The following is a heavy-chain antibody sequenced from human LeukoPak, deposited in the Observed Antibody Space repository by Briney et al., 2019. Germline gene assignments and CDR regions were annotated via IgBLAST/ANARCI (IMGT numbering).Heavy chain of an antibody. Sequence: PGGSLRLSCAASGFPFSNYAMTWVRQAPGKGLERVSGISGSGDRTYYADSVKGRFTISRDNSKNMLYLQMNGLRVEDTVLYYCAKGLGTSGYHDYWGQGTLVTVSS. CDR2: ISGSGDRT. CDR1: GFPFSNYA. CDR3: AKGLGTSGYHDY. D-gene: IGHD3-22*01. V-gene: IGHV3-23*01. J-gene: IGHJ4*02.